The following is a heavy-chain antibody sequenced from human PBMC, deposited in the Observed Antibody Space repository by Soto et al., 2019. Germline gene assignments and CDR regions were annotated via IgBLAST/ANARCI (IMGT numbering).Heavy chain of an antibody. CDR2: ISAYNGNT. CDR1: GYTFTSYG. V-gene: IGHV1-18*04. Sequence: GASVKVSCKASGYTFTSYGILWVRQAPGQGFEWMGWISAYNGNTNYAQKLQGRVTMTTDTATSTAYMELRSLRSDDTAVYYCARLRYCSSTSCYTNAAGYYGMDVWGQGTTVTVSS. CDR3: ARLRYCSSTSCYTNAAGYYGMDV. J-gene: IGHJ6*02. D-gene: IGHD2-2*02.